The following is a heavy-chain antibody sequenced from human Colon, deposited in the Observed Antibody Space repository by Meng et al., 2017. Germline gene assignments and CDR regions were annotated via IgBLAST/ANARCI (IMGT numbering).Heavy chain of an antibody. D-gene: IGHD5-18*01. CDR2: IWYDGSNK. J-gene: IGHJ4*02. CDR3: ARDLTRSRYSYGWGY. Sequence: GGSLRLSCAASGFTFSSYGMHWVRQAPGKGLEWVAVIWYDGSNKYYADSVKGRFTISRDNSKNTLYLQMNSLRAEGAAVYYCARDLTRSRYSYGWGYWGQGTLVTVSS. CDR1: GFTFSSYG. V-gene: IGHV3-33*01.